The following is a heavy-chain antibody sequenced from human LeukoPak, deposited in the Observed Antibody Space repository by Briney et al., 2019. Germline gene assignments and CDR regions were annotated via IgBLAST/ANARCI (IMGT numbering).Heavy chain of an antibody. CDR2: ISAYNGNT. CDR3: ARDEYSYGACHY. Sequence: ASVKVCCKASGYTFTSYGISWVRQAPGQGLEWMGWISAYNGNTNYAQKLQGRVTMTTDTSTSTAYMELRSLRSDDTAVYYCARDEYSYGACHYWGQGTLVTVSS. J-gene: IGHJ4*02. V-gene: IGHV1-18*04. CDR1: GYTFTSYG. D-gene: IGHD5-18*01.